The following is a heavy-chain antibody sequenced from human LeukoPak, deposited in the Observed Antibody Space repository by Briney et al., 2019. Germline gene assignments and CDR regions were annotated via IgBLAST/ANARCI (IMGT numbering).Heavy chain of an antibody. CDR1: GFTFSRYD. V-gene: IGHV3-13*01. CDR3: AKDQGDYGDYWYYFDY. J-gene: IGHJ4*02. Sequence: PGGSLRLSCAASGFTFSRYDMHWVRHGTGRGLEWVSALGTAGDTYYPGSVKGRLTISRENAKISMYLQMNSLRAEDTAVYYCAKDQGDYGDYWYYFDYWGQGTLVTVSS. CDR2: LGTAGDT. D-gene: IGHD4-17*01.